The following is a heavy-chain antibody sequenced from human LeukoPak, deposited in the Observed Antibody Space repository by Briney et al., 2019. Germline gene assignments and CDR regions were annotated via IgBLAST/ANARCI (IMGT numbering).Heavy chain of an antibody. CDR2: IYSGGST. CDR1: GFTFSSYW. CDR3: ARDGDYIDY. Sequence: GGSLRLSCAASGFTFSSYWMSWVRQAPGKGLEWVSVIYSGGSTYYADSVKGRFTISRDNSKNTLYLQMNSLRAEDTAVYYCARDGDYIDYWGQGTLVTVSS. V-gene: IGHV3-66*01. J-gene: IGHJ4*02. D-gene: IGHD4-17*01.